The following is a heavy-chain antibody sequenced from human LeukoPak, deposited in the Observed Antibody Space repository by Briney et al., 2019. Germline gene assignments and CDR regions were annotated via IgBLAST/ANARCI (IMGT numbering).Heavy chain of an antibody. CDR2: FYHEDGET. J-gene: IGHJ4*02. CDR1: GYTLTELS. Sequence: ASVKVSCKVSGYTLTELSMHWVRQARGKGLEGMGGFYHEDGETIYAEKFQGRVTMPQDTSTDTAYMELSSLRSEDTAVYYCATEDFWSGYYRYWGQGTLVTVSS. CDR3: ATEDFWSGYYRY. V-gene: IGHV1-24*01. D-gene: IGHD3-3*01.